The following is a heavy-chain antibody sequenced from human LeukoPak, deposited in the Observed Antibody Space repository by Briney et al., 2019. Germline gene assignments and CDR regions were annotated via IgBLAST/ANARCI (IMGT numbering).Heavy chain of an antibody. V-gene: IGHV4-34*01. D-gene: IGHD6-19*01. CDR1: GGSFSGYY. Sequence: PSETLSLTCAVYGGSFSGYYWSWIRQPPGKGLEWIGEINHSGSTTYNPSLKSRVTISVDTSKNQFSLKLSSVTAADAAVYYCARTQWLVRNWFDPWGQGTLVTVSS. CDR2: INHSGST. CDR3: ARTQWLVRNWFDP. J-gene: IGHJ5*02.